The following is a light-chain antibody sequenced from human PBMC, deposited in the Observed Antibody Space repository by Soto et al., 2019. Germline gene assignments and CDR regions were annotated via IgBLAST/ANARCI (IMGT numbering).Light chain of an antibody. V-gene: IGKV3-20*01. CDR1: QSVINNY. J-gene: IGKJ1*01. Sequence: EIVLTPSPGHLSPSPVARAKLFFLASQSVINNYLAWYQQKPGQAPRLLIYGASNRATGIPDRFSGSGSGTDFTLTISRLEPEDFAVYYCQQYGSSGTCGQGTKVDNK. CDR3: QQYGSSGT. CDR2: GAS.